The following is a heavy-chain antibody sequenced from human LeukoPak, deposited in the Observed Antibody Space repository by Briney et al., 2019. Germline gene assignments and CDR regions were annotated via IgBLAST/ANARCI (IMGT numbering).Heavy chain of an antibody. J-gene: IGHJ6*04. D-gene: IGHD3-10*02. CDR2: ISSSGSTI. V-gene: IGHV3-48*03. CDR1: GFTFSSYE. CDR3: AELGITMIGGV. Sequence: GGSLRLSCAASGFTFSSYEMNWVRQAPGKGLVWVSYISSSGSTIYYADSVKGRFTISRDSAKNSLYLQMNSLRAEDTAVYYCAELGITMIGGVWGKGTTVTISS.